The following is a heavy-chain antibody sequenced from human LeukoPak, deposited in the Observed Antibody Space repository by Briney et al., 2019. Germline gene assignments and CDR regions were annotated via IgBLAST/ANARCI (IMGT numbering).Heavy chain of an antibody. Sequence: GGSLRLSCAASGFTFSSYSMNWVRQAPGKGLEWVSSISSSSYIYYADSVKGRFTISRDNAKNSLYLQMNSLRAEDTAVYYCARDFYSGSYYEYYFDYWGQGTLVTVSS. CDR1: GFTFSSYS. CDR3: ARDFYSGSYYEYYFDY. CDR2: ISSSSYI. D-gene: IGHD1-26*01. J-gene: IGHJ4*02. V-gene: IGHV3-21*01.